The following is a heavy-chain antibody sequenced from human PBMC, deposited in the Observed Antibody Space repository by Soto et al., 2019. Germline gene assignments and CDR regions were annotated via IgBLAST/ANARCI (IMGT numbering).Heavy chain of an antibody. V-gene: IGHV3-23*01. J-gene: IGHJ3*02. CDR3: AKSPLRFLEWLPDAFDI. CDR1: GFTFSSYA. CDR2: ISGSGGST. D-gene: IGHD3-3*01. Sequence: PGGSLRLSCAASGFTFSSYAMSWVRQAPGKGLEWVSAISGSGGSTYYADSVKGRFTISRDNSKNTLYLQMNSLRAEDTAVYYCAKSPLRFLEWLPDAFDIWGQGTMVTVSS.